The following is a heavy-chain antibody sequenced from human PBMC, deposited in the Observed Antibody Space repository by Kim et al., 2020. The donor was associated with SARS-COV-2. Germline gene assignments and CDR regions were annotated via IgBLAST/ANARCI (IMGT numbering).Heavy chain of an antibody. D-gene: IGHD5-12*01. V-gene: IGHV1-2*02. CDR3: ARGGYPISYYYYYGMDV. CDR2: INPNSGGT. J-gene: IGHJ6*02. CDR1: GYTFTGYY. Sequence: ASVKVSCKASGYTFTGYYMHWVRQAPGQGLEWMGWINPNSGGTNYAQKFQGRVTMTRDTSISTAYMELSRLRSDDTAVYYCARGGYPISYYYYYGMDVWGQGTTVTVSS.